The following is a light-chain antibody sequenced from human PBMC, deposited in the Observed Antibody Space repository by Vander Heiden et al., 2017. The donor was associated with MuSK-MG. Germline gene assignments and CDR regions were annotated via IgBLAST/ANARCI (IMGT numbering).Light chain of an antibody. CDR1: QSVSSN. CDR2: GAS. Sequence: EIVMTQSPATLSVFPGERATLSCRASQSVSSNLAWYQQKPGQAPRLLIYGASTRATGIPARFSGSGSGTDFILTISSLQSEEFAVYYCQHENNWPRTFGQGTKVEIK. V-gene: IGKV3-15*01. CDR3: QHENNWPRT. J-gene: IGKJ1*01.